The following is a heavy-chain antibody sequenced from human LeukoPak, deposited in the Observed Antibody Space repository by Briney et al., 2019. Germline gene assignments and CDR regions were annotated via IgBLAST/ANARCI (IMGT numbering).Heavy chain of an antibody. Sequence: SVKVSCKASGGTFSSYAISWVRQAPGQGLEWMGRIIPILGIANYAQKFQGRVTITADKSTSTAYMELSSLRSEDTAVYYCASSHGSGSYYNVRFDYWGQGTLVTVS. CDR3: ASSHGSGSYYNVRFDY. CDR2: IIPILGIA. CDR1: GGTFSSYA. J-gene: IGHJ4*02. D-gene: IGHD3-10*01. V-gene: IGHV1-69*04.